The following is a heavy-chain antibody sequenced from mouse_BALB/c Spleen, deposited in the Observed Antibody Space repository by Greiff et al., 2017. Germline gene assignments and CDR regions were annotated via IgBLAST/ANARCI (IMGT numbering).Heavy chain of an antibody. CDR2: ISSGSSTI. Sequence: DVMLVESGGDLVKPGGSLKLSCAASGFTFSSFGMHWVRQAPEKGLEWVAYISSGSSTIYYADTVKGRFTISRDNPKNNLFLQMTSLRSEDTAMYSCARSRATVVARGYAMDYWGQGTSVTVSS. J-gene: IGHJ4*01. CDR1: GFTFSSFG. CDR3: ARSRATVVARGYAMDY. V-gene: IGHV5-17*02. D-gene: IGHD1-1*01.